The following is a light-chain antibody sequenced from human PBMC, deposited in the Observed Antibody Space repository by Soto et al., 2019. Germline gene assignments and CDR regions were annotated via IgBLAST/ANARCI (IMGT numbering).Light chain of an antibody. CDR1: QRVSSRY. J-gene: IGKJ2*01. CDR2: GAS. V-gene: IGKV3-20*01. Sequence: DIVLTQSPVTLSLSPGERATLSCRASQRVSSRYLAWYQQKPGQAPTLLIYGASSRATGIPDRFSGSGSGTDFTLTISRLEPEDFAVYYWHQYGSSPYTFGQGTKLEIK. CDR3: HQYGSSPYT.